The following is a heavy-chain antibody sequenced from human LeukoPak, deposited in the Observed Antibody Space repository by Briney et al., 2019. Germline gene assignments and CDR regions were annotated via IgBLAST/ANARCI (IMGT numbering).Heavy chain of an antibody. V-gene: IGHV3-23*05. J-gene: IGHJ4*02. CDR3: AKGSAKWELYDY. Sequence: GGSLRLSCAASGFTLSSYTVNWVRQAPGKGLEWVSAIDGSSSYTFYTDSVKGRFTISRDNSKNTLYLQTNSLRAEDTAVYYCAKGSAKWELYDYWGQGTLVTVSS. CDR2: IDGSSSYT. CDR1: GFTLSSYT. D-gene: IGHD1-26*01.